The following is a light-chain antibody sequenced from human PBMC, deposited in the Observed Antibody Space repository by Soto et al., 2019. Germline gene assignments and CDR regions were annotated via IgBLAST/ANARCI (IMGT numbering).Light chain of an antibody. CDR3: QQRSNWPLFT. CDR1: QSVSSY. V-gene: IGKV3-11*01. CDR2: DAS. J-gene: IGKJ3*01. Sequence: TLLTQSPATLSLSPGERATLSCRASQSVSSYLAWYQQKPGQGPRLLIYDASNRATGIPARFSGSGSGTDFTLTISSLEPEDFAVYYCQQRSNWPLFTFGPGTKVDIK.